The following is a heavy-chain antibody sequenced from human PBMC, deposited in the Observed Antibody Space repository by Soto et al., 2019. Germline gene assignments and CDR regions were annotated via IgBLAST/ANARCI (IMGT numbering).Heavy chain of an antibody. V-gene: IGHV3-53*01. CDR1: GVAVNSKY. CDR3: ARGGRSSRAYGMDV. CDR2: FYIGGST. D-gene: IGHD6-6*01. J-gene: IGHJ6*02. Sequence: GRSLRLSCAASGVAVNSKYMSWVRQAPGKGLEWVSVFYIGGSTYYTDSVKGRFTISRDNSKNTLYLQMNSLRAEDTAVYYCARGGRSSRAYGMDVWGQGTTVTGSS.